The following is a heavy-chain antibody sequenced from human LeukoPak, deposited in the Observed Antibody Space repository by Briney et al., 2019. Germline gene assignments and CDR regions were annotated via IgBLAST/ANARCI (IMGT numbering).Heavy chain of an antibody. CDR2: ISGSGGST. J-gene: IGHJ4*02. CDR3: ARAYSGWYASPFDY. Sequence: GGSLRLSCAASGFTFSSYAMSWVRQAPGKGLEWVSAISGSGGSTYYADSVKGRFTISRDNSKNSLYLQMNSLRAEDTAVYYCARAYSGWYASPFDYWGQGTLVTVSS. V-gene: IGHV3-23*01. CDR1: GFTFSSYA. D-gene: IGHD6-19*01.